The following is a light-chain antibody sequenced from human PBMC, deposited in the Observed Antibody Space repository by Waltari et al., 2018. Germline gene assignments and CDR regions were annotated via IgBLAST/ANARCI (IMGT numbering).Light chain of an antibody. V-gene: IGLV10-54*01. J-gene: IGLJ3*02. CDR1: LNNVGKEG. Sequence: QAGLTQPPSVSKDLRQTATLTCTGDLNNVGKEGAAWLQQSQGHPPKLLSYRNNDRPSGVPERLSAARSGTVASLTSTGLQPEDEADYYCSAWDGSLDTWVFGGGTRVTVL. CDR2: RNN. CDR3: SAWDGSLDTWV.